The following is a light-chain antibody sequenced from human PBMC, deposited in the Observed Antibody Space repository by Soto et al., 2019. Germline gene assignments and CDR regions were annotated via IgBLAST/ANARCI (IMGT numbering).Light chain of an antibody. CDR2: DVN. Sequence: QSVLTQPASVSGSPGQSIAISCTGTSSDVGGYNYVSWYQQHLGKAPKVMIYDVNNRPSGVSDRFSGSKSGNTASLTISGLQADNEADYYCSSYTSGSLYVFGTGTKATVL. J-gene: IGLJ1*01. CDR3: SSYTSGSLYV. V-gene: IGLV2-14*03. CDR1: SSDVGGYNY.